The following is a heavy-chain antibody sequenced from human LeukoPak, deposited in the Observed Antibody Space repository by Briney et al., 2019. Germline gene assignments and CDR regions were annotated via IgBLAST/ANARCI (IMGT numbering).Heavy chain of an antibody. Sequence: GASVKVSCKASGYTFTSYGINWMRQAPGQGLEWMGWISTYNGDIKYAQNLQGRVTMTTDTSTSTAYMELRSLRSDDTAAYYCARDRGRFTGTDDAFDIWGQGTMVTVSS. CDR3: ARDRGRFTGTDDAFDI. CDR1: GYTFTSYG. V-gene: IGHV1-18*01. J-gene: IGHJ3*02. D-gene: IGHD1-1*01. CDR2: ISTYNGDI.